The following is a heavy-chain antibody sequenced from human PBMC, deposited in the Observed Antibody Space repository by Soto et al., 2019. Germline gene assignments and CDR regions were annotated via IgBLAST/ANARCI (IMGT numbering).Heavy chain of an antibody. D-gene: IGHD5-12*01. CDR1: GFTFSSYA. Sequence: QVQLVESGGGVVQPGRSLRLSCAASGFTFSSYAMHWVRQAPGKGLEWVAVISSDGNNKYYADFVKGRFTISRDSSKNTVYLQMNSLRPEDTAVYYCGRCGYSGYDRIDYWGQGTLVTVSS. CDR2: ISSDGNNK. J-gene: IGHJ4*02. CDR3: GRCGYSGYDRIDY. V-gene: IGHV3-30-3*01.